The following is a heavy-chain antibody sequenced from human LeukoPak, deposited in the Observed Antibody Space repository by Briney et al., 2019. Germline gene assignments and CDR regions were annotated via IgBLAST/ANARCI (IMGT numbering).Heavy chain of an antibody. J-gene: IGHJ5*02. D-gene: IGHD2-2*02. V-gene: IGHV4-34*01. Sequence: SETLSLTCAVYGGSFSGYYWSWIRQPPGKGLEWIGEINHSGSTNYNPSLKSRVTISVDTSKNQFPLKLSSVTAADTAVYYCARAGDCSSTSCDTPWGQGTLVTVSS. CDR3: ARAGDCSSTSCDTP. CDR1: GGSFSGYY. CDR2: INHSGST.